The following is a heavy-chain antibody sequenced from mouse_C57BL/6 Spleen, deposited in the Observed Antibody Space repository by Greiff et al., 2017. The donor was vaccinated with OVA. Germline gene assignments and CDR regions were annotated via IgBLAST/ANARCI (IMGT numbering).Heavy chain of an antibody. CDR3: ARLADYGYDWFAY. Sequence: QVQLKQPGAELVRPGSSVKLSCKASGYTFTSYWMHWVKQRPIQGLEWIGNIDPSDSETHYNQKFKDKATLTVDKSSSTAYMQLSSLTSEDSAVYYCARLADYGYDWFAYWGQGTLVTVSA. CDR2: IDPSDSET. CDR1: GYTFTSYW. J-gene: IGHJ3*01. V-gene: IGHV1-52*01. D-gene: IGHD2-2*01.